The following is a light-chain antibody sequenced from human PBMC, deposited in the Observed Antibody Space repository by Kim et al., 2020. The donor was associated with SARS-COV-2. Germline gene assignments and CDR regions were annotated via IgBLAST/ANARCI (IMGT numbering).Light chain of an antibody. CDR1: QSVSSY. J-gene: IGKJ4*01. CDR2: DAS. CDR3: QQRSNWPLT. Sequence: LLPGERATLSCGASQSVSSYLAWYQQKPGQAPRLLIYDASNRATGIPARFSGSGSGTDFTLTISSLEPEDFAVYYCQQRSNWPLTFGGGTKVDIK. V-gene: IGKV3-11*01.